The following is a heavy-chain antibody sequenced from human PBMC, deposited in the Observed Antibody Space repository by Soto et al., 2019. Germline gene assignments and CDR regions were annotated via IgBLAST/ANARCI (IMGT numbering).Heavy chain of an antibody. CDR1: GGSFSGYY. V-gene: IGHV4-34*01. Sequence: TLSLTCAVYGGSFSGYYWSWIRQPPGKGLEWIGEINHSGSTNYNPSLKGRVTISVDTSKNQFSLKLSSVTAADTAVYYCASLTLRATVTPTLYLDYWGQGTLVTVS. J-gene: IGHJ4*02. D-gene: IGHD4-17*01. CDR2: INHSGST. CDR3: ASLTLRATVTPTLYLDY.